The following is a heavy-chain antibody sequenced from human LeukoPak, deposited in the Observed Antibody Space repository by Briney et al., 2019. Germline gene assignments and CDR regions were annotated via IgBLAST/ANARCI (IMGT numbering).Heavy chain of an antibody. V-gene: IGHV4-4*02. CDR1: GGSISSSNW. J-gene: IGHJ6*03. Sequence: SETLSLTCAVSGGSISSSNWWSWVRQPPGKGLEWIGEIYHSGSTNYNPSLKSRVTISVDKSRNQFSLKLSSVTAADTAVYYCARVPAASYYSYYYMDVWGKGTTVTVSS. D-gene: IGHD2-2*01. CDR3: ARVPAASYYSYYYMDV. CDR2: IYHSGST.